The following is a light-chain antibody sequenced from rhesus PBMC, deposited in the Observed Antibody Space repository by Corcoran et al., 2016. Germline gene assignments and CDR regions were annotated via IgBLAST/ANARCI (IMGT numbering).Light chain of an antibody. CDR3: SSYAGSDTFI. V-gene: IGLV2-32*02. CDR2: EVN. J-gene: IGLJ1*01. Sequence: QAALPQPRSVSGSPGQSVTISCTGTSSDIGGYNYVSWYQQHPGTAPKVMIYEVNKRPSGVSDRFSGSKSGNTASLTISGLQAEDEADYSCSSYAGSDTFIFGAGTRLTVL. CDR1: SSDIGGYNY.